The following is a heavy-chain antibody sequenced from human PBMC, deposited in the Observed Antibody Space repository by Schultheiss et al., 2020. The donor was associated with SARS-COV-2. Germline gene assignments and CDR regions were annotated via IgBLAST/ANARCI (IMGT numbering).Heavy chain of an antibody. CDR3: AREAAAAAGGWFDP. Sequence: ESLKISCTVSGGSISSYYWSWIRQPPGKGLEWIGYIFHSGSTYSNPSVKSRVTISVDRSKNQFSLKLSSVTAADTAVYYCAREAAAAAGGWFDPLGQGTLVTVSS. V-gene: IGHV4-59*12. J-gene: IGHJ5*02. CDR1: GGSISSYY. D-gene: IGHD6-13*01. CDR2: IFHSGST.